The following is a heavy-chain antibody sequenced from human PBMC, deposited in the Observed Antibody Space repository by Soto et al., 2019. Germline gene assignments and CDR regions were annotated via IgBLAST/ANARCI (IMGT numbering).Heavy chain of an antibody. D-gene: IGHD6-19*01. V-gene: IGHV4-59*08. CDR1: GGSISSYY. J-gene: IGHJ4*02. CDR2: IYYSGST. CDR3: ARQVGGWAPWYFDY. Sequence: QVQLQESGPGLVKPSETLSLTCTVSGGSISSYYWSWIRQPPGKGLQWIGYIYYSGSTNYNPSLNRRATISVDTSKNPFTLKLSPVTAADTAVYYCARQVGGWAPWYFDYWGQGTLVTVSS.